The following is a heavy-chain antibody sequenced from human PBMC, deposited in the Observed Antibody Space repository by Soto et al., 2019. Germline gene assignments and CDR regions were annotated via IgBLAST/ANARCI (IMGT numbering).Heavy chain of an antibody. J-gene: IGHJ6*02. V-gene: IGHV5-10-1*01. CDR3: MRKGYYYHYGMDV. D-gene: IGHD2-2*01. Sequence: PGETRKISCKGSGCSFTSYWISWVRQMPGKGLEWMGRIDPSDSYTNYSPSFQGHVTISADKSISTAYLQWSSLKASDTAMYYFMRKGYYYHYGMDVWGQGTTVTVSS. CDR2: IDPSDSYT. CDR1: GCSFTSYW.